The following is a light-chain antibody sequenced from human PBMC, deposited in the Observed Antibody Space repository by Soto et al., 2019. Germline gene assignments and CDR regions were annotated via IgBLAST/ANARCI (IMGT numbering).Light chain of an antibody. Sequence: LQMTQSPSSLSAYVGDRVTITCRSSQSISSYLNWYQQKPGKAPKLLIYAASSLQSGVPSRFSGSGSGTEFTLTISSLQPEDFGTYYCLQHNSYPITFGQGTRLEI. V-gene: IGKV1-17*01. CDR3: LQHNSYPIT. J-gene: IGKJ5*01. CDR1: QSISSY. CDR2: AAS.